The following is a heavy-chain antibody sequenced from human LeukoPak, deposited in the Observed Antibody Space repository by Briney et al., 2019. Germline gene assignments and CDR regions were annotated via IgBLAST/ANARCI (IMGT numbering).Heavy chain of an antibody. V-gene: IGHV3-43*02. Sequence: GGSLRLSCAAAGFTFDNYAMHWVRQAPGKGLEWVSLISGDGFRTYYANSMKDRFTISRDNSKNSLYLQINSLRTDDTALYYCAKDVFGRGYADWWGQGTLVTVSS. D-gene: IGHD3-22*01. CDR1: GFTFDNYA. CDR2: ISGDGFRT. J-gene: IGHJ4*02. CDR3: AKDVFGRGYADW.